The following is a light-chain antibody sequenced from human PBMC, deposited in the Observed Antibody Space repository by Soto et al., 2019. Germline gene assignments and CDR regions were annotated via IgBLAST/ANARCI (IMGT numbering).Light chain of an antibody. CDR1: SSDVGGYIY. Sequence: QSVLTQPPSASGSPGQSVTISCTGTSSDVGGYIYVSWYQQHPGKVPKLMIYEVNKRPSGVPDRFSGSRSGNTASLTVSGLQTEDEADYYCSSYAGTKYVFGTGTKVTVL. CDR3: SSYAGTKYV. J-gene: IGLJ1*01. CDR2: EVN. V-gene: IGLV2-8*01.